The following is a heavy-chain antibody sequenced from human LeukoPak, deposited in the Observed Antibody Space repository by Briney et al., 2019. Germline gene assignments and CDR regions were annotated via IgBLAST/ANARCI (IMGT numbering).Heavy chain of an antibody. Sequence: SETLSLTCTVSGGSITSSGSYWGWIRQPPGEGLEWIASVFYSGSTYYNPSLKSRVTISVDTSKNQFSLRLSSVTAADTAVYHCARRNYYGSGSYYAWGQGALVTVSS. D-gene: IGHD3-10*01. CDR2: VFYSGST. V-gene: IGHV4-39*01. CDR3: ARRNYYGSGSYYA. CDR1: GGSITSSGSY. J-gene: IGHJ5*02.